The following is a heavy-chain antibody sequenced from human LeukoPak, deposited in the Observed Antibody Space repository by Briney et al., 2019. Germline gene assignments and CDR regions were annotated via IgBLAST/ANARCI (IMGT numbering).Heavy chain of an antibody. D-gene: IGHD5-12*01. CDR2: IYYSGST. V-gene: IGHV4-39*01. CDR3: ARHSRSGYSGYENAFDI. J-gene: IGHJ3*02. CDR1: GGSISSSSYY. Sequence: PSETLSLTCTVSGGSISSSSYYWRWIRQPPGKGLEWIGSIYYSGSTYYTPSLKSRVTISVDTSKNQFSLKLSSVTAADTAVYYCARHSRSGYSGYENAFDIWGQGTMVTVSS.